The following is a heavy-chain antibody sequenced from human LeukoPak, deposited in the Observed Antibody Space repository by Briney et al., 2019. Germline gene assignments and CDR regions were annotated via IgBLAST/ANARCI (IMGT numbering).Heavy chain of an antibody. CDR2: IYYSGST. J-gene: IGHJ6*03. D-gene: IGHD5-18*01. CDR3: ARGLRGYSYGSTALYYYSYIDV. Sequence: SETLSLTCAVSGGSINSSSFYWDWIRQPPGKGLEWIGTIYYSGSTYYNPSLKSRVTISVDTSKNQFSLKLSSVTAADTAFFYCARGLRGYSYGSTALYYYSYIDVWGKGTTVTVSS. CDR1: GGSINSSSFY. V-gene: IGHV4-39*07.